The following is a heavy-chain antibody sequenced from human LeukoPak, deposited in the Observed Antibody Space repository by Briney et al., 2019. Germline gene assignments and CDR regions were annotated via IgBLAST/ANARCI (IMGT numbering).Heavy chain of an antibody. J-gene: IGHJ4*02. CDR3: AKDSYYYDSSGYYGNFDY. CDR1: GFTFYDYA. V-gene: IGHV3-9*01. CDR2: ISWNSGSI. Sequence: GRSLRLSCAASGFTFYDYAMHWVRQAPGKGLEWVSGISWNSGSIGYADSVKGRFTISRDNAKNSLYLQMNSLRAEDTALYYCAKDSYYYDSSGYYGNFDYWGQGTLVTVSS. D-gene: IGHD3-22*01.